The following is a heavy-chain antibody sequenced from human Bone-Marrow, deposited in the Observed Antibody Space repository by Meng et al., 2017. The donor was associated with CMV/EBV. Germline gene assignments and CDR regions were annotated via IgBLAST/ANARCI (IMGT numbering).Heavy chain of an antibody. D-gene: IGHD3-16*02. J-gene: IGHJ4*02. CDR1: GFTFSDYY. CDR2: ISWNSGSI. CDR3: AKVGITFGGVIGGYFDY. V-gene: IGHV3-9*01. Sequence: GGSLRLSCAASGFTFSDYYMSWIRQAPGKGLEWVSGISWNSGSIGYADSVKGRFTISRDNAKNSLYLQMNSLRAEDTALYYCAKVGITFGGVIGGYFDYWGQGTLVTVSS.